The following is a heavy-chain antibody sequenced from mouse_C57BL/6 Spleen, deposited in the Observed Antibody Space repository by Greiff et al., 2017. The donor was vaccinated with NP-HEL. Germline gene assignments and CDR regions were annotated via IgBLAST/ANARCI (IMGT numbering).Heavy chain of an antibody. J-gene: IGHJ4*01. CDR3: ARYYGSSPRAMDY. D-gene: IGHD1-1*01. V-gene: IGHV1-50*01. CDR2: IDPSDSYT. CDR1: GYTFTSYW. Sequence: VKLQQPGAELVKPGASVKLSCKASGYTFTSYWMQWVKQRPGQGLEWIGEIDPSDSYTNYNQKFKGKATLTVDTSSSTAYMQLSSLTSEDSAVYYCARYYGSSPRAMDYWGQGTSVTVSS.